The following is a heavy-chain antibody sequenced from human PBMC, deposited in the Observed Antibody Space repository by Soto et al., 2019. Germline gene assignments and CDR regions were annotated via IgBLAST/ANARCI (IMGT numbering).Heavy chain of an antibody. CDR1: GFTFSSYG. J-gene: IGHJ6*02. Sequence: PGGSLRLSCAASGFTFSSYGMHWVRQAPGKGLEWVAVIWHDGSNKYYADSVKGRFTISRDNSKNTLYLQMNSLRAEDTAVYYCARSRTAMVTYYYYGMDVWGQGTTVTVSS. V-gene: IGHV3-33*01. CDR3: ARSRTAMVTYYYYGMDV. CDR2: IWHDGSNK. D-gene: IGHD5-18*01.